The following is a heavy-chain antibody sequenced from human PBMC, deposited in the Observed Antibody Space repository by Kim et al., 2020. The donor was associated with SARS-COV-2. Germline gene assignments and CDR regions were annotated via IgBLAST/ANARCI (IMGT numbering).Heavy chain of an antibody. J-gene: IGHJ4*02. V-gene: IGHV4-39*01. CDR3: ARHIRGSYYFDY. D-gene: IGHD1-26*01. Sequence: YYNPSLQSRVTISVDTSKNQFSLKLSSVTAADTAVYYCARHIRGSYYFDYWGQGTLVTVSS.